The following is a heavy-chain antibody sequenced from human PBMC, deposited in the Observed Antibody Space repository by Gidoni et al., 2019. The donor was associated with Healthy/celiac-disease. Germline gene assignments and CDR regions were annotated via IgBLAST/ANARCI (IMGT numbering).Heavy chain of an antibody. CDR3: ARDSVVRFRDLLPFDP. J-gene: IGHJ5*02. CDR1: GYTFTSYG. Sequence: QAQLVQSGAEVKKPGASVKVSCKASGYTFTSYGISWVRQAPGQGLEWMGWISAYNGNTNYAQKLQGRVTMTTDTSTSTAYMELRSLRSDDTAVYYCARDSVVRFRDLLPFDPWGQGTLVTVSS. CDR2: ISAYNGNT. D-gene: IGHD3-10*01. V-gene: IGHV1-18*01.